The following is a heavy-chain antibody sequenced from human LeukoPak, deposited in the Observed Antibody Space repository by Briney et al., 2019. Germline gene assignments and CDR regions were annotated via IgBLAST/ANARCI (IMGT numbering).Heavy chain of an antibody. CDR1: GGTFSSYA. V-gene: IGHV1-69*01. CDR3: ARDLGMVRGVIMF. J-gene: IGHJ4*02. D-gene: IGHD3-10*01. Sequence: ASVKVSCKASGGTFSSYAISWVRQAPGQGLEWMGGIIPIFGTANYAQKFQGRVTITADESTSTAYMELSSLRSEDTAVYYCARDLGMVRGVIMFWGQGTLVTVSS. CDR2: IIPIFGTA.